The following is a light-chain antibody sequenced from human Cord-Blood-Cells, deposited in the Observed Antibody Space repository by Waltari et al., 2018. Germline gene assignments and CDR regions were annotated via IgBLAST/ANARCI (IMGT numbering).Light chain of an antibody. CDR2: RNN. Sequence: QSVLTQPPSASGTPGQRVTISCSGSSSNIGSNYVYWYQQLPGTAPKLLIYRNNQRPSGVPDRFSGSKSGTADSLAISGLRSEDEADYYCAAWDDSLSAVVFGGGTKLTVL. J-gene: IGLJ2*01. CDR1: SSNIGSNY. CDR3: AAWDDSLSAVV. V-gene: IGLV1-47*01.